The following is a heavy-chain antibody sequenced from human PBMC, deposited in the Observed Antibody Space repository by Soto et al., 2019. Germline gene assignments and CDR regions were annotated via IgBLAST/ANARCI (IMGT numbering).Heavy chain of an antibody. J-gene: IGHJ1*01. CDR3: AKSGDTTPHLTYYYVR. CDR2: ISGSSSYI. Sequence: GGSLRLSCAASGFTFSSYSMNWVRQAPGKGLEWVSSISGSSSYIYYADSVKGRFTISRDNAKNSLYLQMNSLRAEDTAVYYCAKSGDTTPHLTYYYVRGGQGTLVTVSS. D-gene: IGHD3-10*02. V-gene: IGHV3-21*01. CDR1: GFTFSSYS.